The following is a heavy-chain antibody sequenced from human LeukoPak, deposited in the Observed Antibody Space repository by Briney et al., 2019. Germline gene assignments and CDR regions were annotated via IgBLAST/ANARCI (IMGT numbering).Heavy chain of an antibody. CDR3: ATSAGVPRDRIWFDP. J-gene: IGHJ5*02. D-gene: IGHD2-2*01. CDR2: ISSSGSTI. V-gene: IGHV3-11*01. CDR1: GFTFSDYY. Sequence: TGGSLRLSCAASGFTFSDYYMSWIRQAPGKGLEWVSYISSSGSTIYYADSVKGRFTISRDNAKNSLYLQMNSLRAEDTALYYCATSAGVPRDRIWFDPWGQGTLVTVSS.